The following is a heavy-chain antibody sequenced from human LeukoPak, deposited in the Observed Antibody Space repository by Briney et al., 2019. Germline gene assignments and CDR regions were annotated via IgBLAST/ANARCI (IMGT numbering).Heavy chain of an antibody. CDR1: GGSISSSNW. CDR2: LYHSGST. D-gene: IGHD4-23*01. CDR3: ARLRWYRNWFDP. V-gene: IGHV4-4*02. Sequence: SETLSLTCAVSGGSISSSNWWSWVRQPPGKGLEWIGELYHSGSTNYNPSLKSRVTISVDKSKNQFSLKLSSVTAADTSVYYCARLRWYRNWFDPWGQGTLVTVSS. J-gene: IGHJ5*02.